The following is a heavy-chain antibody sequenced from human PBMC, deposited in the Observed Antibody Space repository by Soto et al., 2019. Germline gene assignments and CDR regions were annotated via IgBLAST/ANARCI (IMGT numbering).Heavy chain of an antibody. CDR1: GYTFTGYY. D-gene: IGHD3-10*01. Sequence: ASVKVSCKASGYTFTGYYMHWVRQAPGQGLEWMGWINPNSGGTNYARKFQGWVTMTRDTSISTAYMELSRLRSDDTAVYYPARESAVVRTWGTRGHYGMDVWGPGATVTVSS. CDR3: ARESAVVRTWGTRGHYGMDV. V-gene: IGHV1-2*04. J-gene: IGHJ6*02. CDR2: INPNSGGT.